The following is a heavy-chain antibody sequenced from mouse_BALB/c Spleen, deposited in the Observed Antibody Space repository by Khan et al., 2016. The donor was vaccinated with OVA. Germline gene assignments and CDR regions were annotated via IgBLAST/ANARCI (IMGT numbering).Heavy chain of an antibody. V-gene: IGHV5-9*02. Sequence: EVELVESGGGLVKPGGSLKISCAPSGFAFSSYDMSWVRQTPGKRLEWVATISGTGIYTYYTDSVKGRFTISRDNASNTLYMQMSSLRSEDTSLYYCARPSYYGDRWFTYWGQGTLVTVSA. D-gene: IGHD2-13*01. J-gene: IGHJ3*01. CDR3: ARPSYYGDRWFTY. CDR2: ISGTGIYT. CDR1: GFAFSSYD.